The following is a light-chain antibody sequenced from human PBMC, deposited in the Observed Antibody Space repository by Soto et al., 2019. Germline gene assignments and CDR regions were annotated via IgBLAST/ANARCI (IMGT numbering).Light chain of an antibody. V-gene: IGLV2-8*01. CDR1: SSDVGGYNY. CDR3: GSYAGGNTFV. J-gene: IGLJ1*01. CDR2: EVT. Sequence: QSVLTQSPSASGSPGQSVTISCIGTSSDVGGYNYVSWYQHHPGKAPKLIIYEVTKRPSGVPDRFSGSRSGITASLTVSGLQAEDEADYYCGSYAGGNTFVFGTGTKVTVL.